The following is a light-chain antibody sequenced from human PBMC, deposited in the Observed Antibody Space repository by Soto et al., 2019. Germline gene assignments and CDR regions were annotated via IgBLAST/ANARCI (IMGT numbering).Light chain of an antibody. CDR1: QSVSSN. V-gene: IGKV3-15*01. CDR3: QQYNKWPLT. Sequence: EIVMTQSTATLSVSPGERATLSCRASQSVSSNLAWSQQKPGQAPRLLIYHASTRATGIPARFSGSGSGTEFTLTISSLQSEDFAVYYCQQYNKWPLTFGGGTKVEIK. J-gene: IGKJ4*02. CDR2: HAS.